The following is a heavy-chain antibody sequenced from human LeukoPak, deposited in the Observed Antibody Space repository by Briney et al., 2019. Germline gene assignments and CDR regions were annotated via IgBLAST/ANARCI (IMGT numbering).Heavy chain of an antibody. CDR2: IIPIFGTA. CDR3: ARGFWSGYYFDY. D-gene: IGHD3-3*01. J-gene: IGHJ4*02. CDR1: GGTFSSYA. V-gene: IGHV1-69*05. Sequence: SVKVSCKASGGTFSSYAISWVRQAPGQGLEWKGRIIPIFGTANYAQKFQGRVTITTDESTSTAYMELSSLRSEDTAVYYCARGFWSGYYFDYWGQGTLVTVSS.